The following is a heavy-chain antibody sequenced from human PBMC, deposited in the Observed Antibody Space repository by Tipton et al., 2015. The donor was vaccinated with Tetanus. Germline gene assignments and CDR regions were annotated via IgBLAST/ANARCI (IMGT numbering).Heavy chain of an antibody. CDR2: FFYSGST. J-gene: IGHJ4*02. CDR3: ARRSVSARFDD. Sequence: TLSLTCTVSGGSVSSGSYYWSWIRQPPGKGLEWIGYFFYSGSTNYNPSLKSRVSMAVGTSKNQFSLKLSPVTAADTAVYYCARRSVSARFDDWGQGTLVTVSS. V-gene: IGHV4-61*01. CDR1: GGSVSSGSYY. D-gene: IGHD6-6*01.